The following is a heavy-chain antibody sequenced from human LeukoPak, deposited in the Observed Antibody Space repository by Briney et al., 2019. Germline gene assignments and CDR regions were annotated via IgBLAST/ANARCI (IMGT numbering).Heavy chain of an antibody. CDR1: GHTLTVHY. J-gene: IGHJ1*01. D-gene: IGHD1-26*01. CDR2: ITLYSGDT. V-gene: IGHV1-2*02. Sequence: ASVKVSCKASGHTLTVHYIHWVRQGPGQGLEWLGWITLYSGDTHYAQKYQGRLTVTSDTSISTGYMELSRLQFDDTAVYYCAREGQVGLDNWGQGTLVTVSS. CDR3: AREGQVGLDN.